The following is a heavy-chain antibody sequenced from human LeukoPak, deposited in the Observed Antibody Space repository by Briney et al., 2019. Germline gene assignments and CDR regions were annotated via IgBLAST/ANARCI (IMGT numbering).Heavy chain of an antibody. Sequence: GGSLRLSCAASGFTFSSYGMHWVRQAPGKGLEWVAFIRYDGSNKYYADSVKGRFTISRDNSKNTLYLQMNSLRAEDTAVYYCAKDKGTMVRGNYYYMDVWGKGTTVTISS. D-gene: IGHD3-10*01. V-gene: IGHV3-30*02. CDR2: IRYDGSNK. J-gene: IGHJ6*03. CDR3: AKDKGTMVRGNYYYMDV. CDR1: GFTFSSYG.